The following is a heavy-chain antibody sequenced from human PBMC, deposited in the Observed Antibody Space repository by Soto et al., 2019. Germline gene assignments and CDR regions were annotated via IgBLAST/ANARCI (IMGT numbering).Heavy chain of an antibody. V-gene: IGHV3-21*01. CDR2: ISSSSSYI. J-gene: IGHJ3*02. CDR3: ARDPNSSVYYDAVDI. D-gene: IGHD3-22*01. CDR1: GFTFSSYS. Sequence: GGSLRLSCAASGFTFSSYSMNWVRQAPGKGLEWVSSISSSSSYIYYADSVKGRFTISRDNAKNSLYLQMNSLRAEDKAVYYFARDPNSSVYYDAVDIWGQGTMVTVSS.